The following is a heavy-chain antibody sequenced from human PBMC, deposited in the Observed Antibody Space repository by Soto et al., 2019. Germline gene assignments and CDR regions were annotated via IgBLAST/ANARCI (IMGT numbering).Heavy chain of an antibody. CDR2: IESRGRTI. J-gene: IGHJ4*02. V-gene: IGHV3-11*01. CDR1: GFTFSDYY. Sequence: QVQLVESGGALVKPGGSLRLSCAASGFTFSDYYMSWIRQAPGKGLEWVSYIESRGRTISYADSVKGRFTIPRDDAKNSLYLQMNSLRAEDTAVYYCASNAARNYFDFWGQGTLVTVSS. D-gene: IGHD6-6*01. CDR3: ASNAARNYFDF.